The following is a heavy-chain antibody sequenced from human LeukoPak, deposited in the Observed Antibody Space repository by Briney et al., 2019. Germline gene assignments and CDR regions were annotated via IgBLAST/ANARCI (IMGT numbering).Heavy chain of an antibody. CDR3: ARDVKYCNGGSCYSPFDY. V-gene: IGHV3-21*01. D-gene: IGHD2-15*01. CDR2: XXSSSFI. J-gene: IGHJ4*02. Sequence: XXSSSFIYYADSVKGRFAISRNNANNSLFLQMNSLRAEDTAVYYCARDVKYCNGGSCYSPFDYWGQGTLVTVSS.